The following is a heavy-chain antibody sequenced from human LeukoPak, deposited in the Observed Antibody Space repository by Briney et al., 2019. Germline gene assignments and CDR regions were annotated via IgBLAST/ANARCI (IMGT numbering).Heavy chain of an antibody. Sequence: ASVNVSCKASRGTFSSYAISWVRQAPGQGLEWMGGFVPIFGTANYAQKFQGRVTITADESTSTAYLELSSLRSEDTAVYYCASSHLVYDYGDPDAFDIWGQGTMVTVSS. D-gene: IGHD4-17*01. CDR2: FVPIFGTA. J-gene: IGHJ3*02. CDR3: ASSHLVYDYGDPDAFDI. V-gene: IGHV1-69*13. CDR1: RGTFSSYA.